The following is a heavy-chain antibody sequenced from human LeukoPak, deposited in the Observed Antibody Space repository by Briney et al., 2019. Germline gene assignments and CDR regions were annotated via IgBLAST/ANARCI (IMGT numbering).Heavy chain of an antibody. V-gene: IGHV3-21*01. J-gene: IGHJ5*02. CDR3: ARVGFDFWSGYTNWFDP. D-gene: IGHD3-3*01. CDR1: GFTFSSYS. Sequence: GGSLRLPCAASGFTFSSYSMNWVRQAPGKGLEWVSSISSSSSYIYYADSVKGRFTISRDNAKNSLYLQMNSLRAEDTAVYYCARVGFDFWSGYTNWFDPWGQGTLVTVSS. CDR2: ISSSSSYI.